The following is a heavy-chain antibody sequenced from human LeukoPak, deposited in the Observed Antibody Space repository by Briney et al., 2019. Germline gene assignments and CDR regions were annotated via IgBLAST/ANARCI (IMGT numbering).Heavy chain of an antibody. D-gene: IGHD6-19*01. J-gene: IGHJ4*02. CDR3: ARDTGSGWYEGVFDC. CDR1: GGSISSYY. V-gene: IGHV4-59*01. Sequence: SETLSLTCTVSGGSISSYYWSWIRQPPGKGLEWIGYIYYSGSTNYNPSLKSRVTISVDTSKNQFSLKLSSVTAADTAVYYCARDTGSGWYEGVFDCWGQGTLVTVSS. CDR2: IYYSGST.